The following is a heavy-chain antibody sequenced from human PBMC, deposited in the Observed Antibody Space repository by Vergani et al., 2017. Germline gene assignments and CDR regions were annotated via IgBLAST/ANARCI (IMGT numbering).Heavy chain of an antibody. Sequence: EVQLVESGGGLVQPGGSLRLSCAASGFTVSSNYMSWVRQAPGKGLEWVSVIYSGGTIYYADSVKGRFTISRDNAKNSLYLQMNSLRAEDTAVYYCAREAGEDSSGWYVYWGQGTLVTVSS. V-gene: IGHV3-66*01. CDR1: GFTVSSNY. CDR3: AREAGEDSSGWYVY. D-gene: IGHD6-19*01. J-gene: IGHJ4*02. CDR2: IYSGGTI.